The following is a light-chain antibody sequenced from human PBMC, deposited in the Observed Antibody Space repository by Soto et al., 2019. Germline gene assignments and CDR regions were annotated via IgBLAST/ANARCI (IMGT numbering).Light chain of an antibody. J-gene: IGKJ2*01. CDR1: QSVLYSSNNKNY. V-gene: IGKV4-1*01. CDR3: QQCYSVPYT. CDR2: WAS. Sequence: DIVMTQSPDSLAVSLGERATINCKSSQSVLYSSNNKNYLAWYQQKPGQPPKLLIYWASTRESGVPDRFSGSGSGTDFTLTISSLQAEDVAVYYCQQCYSVPYTCGQGTKLEIK.